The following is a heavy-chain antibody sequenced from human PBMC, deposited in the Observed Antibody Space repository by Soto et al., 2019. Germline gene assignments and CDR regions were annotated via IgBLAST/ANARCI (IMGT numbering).Heavy chain of an antibody. CDR1: GFSLSTSGVG. CDR2: IYWDDDK. CDR3: AHTTSIAAAGTNWSDP. J-gene: IGHJ5*02. Sequence: SGPTLVNPTQTLTLTCTFSGFSLSTSGVGVGWIRQPPGKALEWLALIYWDDDKRYSPSLKSRLTITKDTSKNQVVLTMTNMDPVDTATYYCAHTTSIAAAGTNWSDPWGQGTLVTVSS. V-gene: IGHV2-5*02. D-gene: IGHD6-13*01.